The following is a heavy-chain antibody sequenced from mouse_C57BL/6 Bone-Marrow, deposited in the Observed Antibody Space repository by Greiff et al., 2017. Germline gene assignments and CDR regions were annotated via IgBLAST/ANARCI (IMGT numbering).Heavy chain of an antibody. V-gene: IGHV1-80*01. Sequence: QVQLQQSVAELVKPGASVKISCKASGYAFSSYWMTWVQQRPGKGLEWIGKIYPGDGDTNYNGKFKGQATLTADKASSTVYMQLSSLDSEDTAVYFCLGTELYYFDDWGKGTTLTVSS. CDR2: IYPGDGDT. D-gene: IGHD2-14*01. CDR3: LGTELYYFDD. CDR1: GYAFSSYW. J-gene: IGHJ2*01.